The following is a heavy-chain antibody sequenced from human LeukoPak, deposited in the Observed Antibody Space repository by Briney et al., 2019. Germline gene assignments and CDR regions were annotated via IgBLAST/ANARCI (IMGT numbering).Heavy chain of an antibody. CDR3: TRGSSSSYDY. D-gene: IGHD2-2*01. CDR2: ISDDGGST. CDR1: GFTFSSYA. Sequence: PGGSLRLSCAASGFTFSSYAMSWVRQAPGKGLEWVSAISDDGGSTYYADSVKGRFTISRDNSKNTLYLQMNSLRAEDTAVYYCTRGSSSSYDYWGQGTLVTVSS. V-gene: IGHV3-23*01. J-gene: IGHJ4*02.